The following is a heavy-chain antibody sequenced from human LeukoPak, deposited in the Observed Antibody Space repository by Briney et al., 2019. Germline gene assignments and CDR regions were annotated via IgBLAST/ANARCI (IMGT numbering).Heavy chain of an antibody. D-gene: IGHD2-2*02. J-gene: IGHJ1*01. CDR1: GYTFTGYY. CDR3: ARSGLYAEYHQH. CDR2: INPNSGGT. V-gene: IGHV1-2*02. Sequence: ASVKASCTASGYTFTGYYIHWVRQAPGQGLEWMGWINPNSGGTNYAQKFQGRVTMTRDTSTRTAYMDLSRLRSDDTAVYYCARSGLYAEYHQHWGQGTPVTVSS.